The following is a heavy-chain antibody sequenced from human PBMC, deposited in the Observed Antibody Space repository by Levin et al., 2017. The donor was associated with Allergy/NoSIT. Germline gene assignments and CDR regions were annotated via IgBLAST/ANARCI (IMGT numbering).Heavy chain of an antibody. D-gene: IGHD1-26*01. J-gene: IGHJ6*02. V-gene: IGHV3-48*03. CDR1: GFSFSGYE. CDR3: ARTDSRSWGRDYQGVDV. CDR2: ISGSGTSI. Sequence: PGGSLRLSCVASGFSFSGYEMNWVRQAPGKGLEWVSYISGSGTSIDYSESVKGRFTISRDNGKQSIYLQMNSLRVEDTAVYYCARTDSRSWGRDYQGVDVCGQGTTVTVSS.